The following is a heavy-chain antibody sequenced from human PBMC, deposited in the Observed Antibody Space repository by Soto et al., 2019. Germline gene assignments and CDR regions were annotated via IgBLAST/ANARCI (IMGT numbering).Heavy chain of an antibody. D-gene: IGHD3-10*01. CDR3: ARDYYGSGSYYYYYYYGMDV. CDR2: ISSSSSYI. CDR1: GFTFSSYS. J-gene: IGHJ6*02. V-gene: IGHV3-21*01. Sequence: PGGSLRLSCAASGFTFSSYSMNWVRQAPGKGLEWVSSISSSSSYIYYADSVKGRSTISRDNAKNSLYLQMNSLRAEDTAVYYCARDYYGSGSYYYYYYYGMDVWGQGTTVTVSS.